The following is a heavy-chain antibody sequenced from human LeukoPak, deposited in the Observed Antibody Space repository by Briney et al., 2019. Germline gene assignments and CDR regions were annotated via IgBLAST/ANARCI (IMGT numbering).Heavy chain of an antibody. V-gene: IGHV3-7*01. Sequence: PGGSLRLSCAASGFTFSSYWMSWVRQAPGKGLEWVANIKQDGSEKYYVDSVKGRFTISRDNAKNSLYLQMNSLRAEDTAVYYCAREQYKTYYDFWSALDYWGQGTLVTVSS. CDR1: GFTFSSYW. CDR2: IKQDGSEK. J-gene: IGHJ4*02. D-gene: IGHD3-3*01. CDR3: AREQYKTYYDFWSALDY.